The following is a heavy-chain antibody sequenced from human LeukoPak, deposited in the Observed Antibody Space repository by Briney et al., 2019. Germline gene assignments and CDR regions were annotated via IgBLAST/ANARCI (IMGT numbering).Heavy chain of an antibody. J-gene: IGHJ4*02. CDR2: IYYSGNT. D-gene: IGHD3-16*01. V-gene: IGHV4-59*01. CDR1: GGSISSYY. Sequence: SGTLSLTCTVSGGSISSYYWSWIRQPPGKGLEWIGYIYYSGNTNNNPSLKSRVTISVDTSKNQFSLKLSSVTAADTAVYYCASGGTGPYYFDYWGQGALVTVSS. CDR3: ASGGTGPYYFDY.